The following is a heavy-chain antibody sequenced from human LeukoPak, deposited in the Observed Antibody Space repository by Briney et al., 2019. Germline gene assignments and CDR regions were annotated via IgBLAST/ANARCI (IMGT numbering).Heavy chain of an antibody. Sequence: ASVKVSCKASGYTFTGYYMHWVRQAPGQGLEWMGWINPNSGGTNYAQKFQGRVTMTRDTSISTAYMELSRLRSDDTAVYYCARDSAGIVLMVYAIGGGVDYWGQGTLVTVSS. CDR1: GYTFTGYY. CDR3: ARDSAGIVLMVYAIGGGVDY. D-gene: IGHD2-8*01. CDR2: INPNSGGT. J-gene: IGHJ4*02. V-gene: IGHV1-2*02.